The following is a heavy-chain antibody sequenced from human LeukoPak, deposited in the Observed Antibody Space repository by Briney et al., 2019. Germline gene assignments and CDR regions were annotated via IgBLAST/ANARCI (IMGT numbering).Heavy chain of an antibody. CDR2: IYPEDAAT. D-gene: IGHD5-18*01. CDR1: GYTFTNYW. J-gene: IGHJ4*02. Sequence: GESLKISCNASGYTFTNYWIGWVRQMPGKGLEYMGIIYPEDAATRYSPSFQGQVTISADKSINTAYLQLSSLKASDTAMYYCARPESGSSYGYYDHWGQGTLVTVSS. V-gene: IGHV5-51*01. CDR3: ARPESGSSYGYYDH.